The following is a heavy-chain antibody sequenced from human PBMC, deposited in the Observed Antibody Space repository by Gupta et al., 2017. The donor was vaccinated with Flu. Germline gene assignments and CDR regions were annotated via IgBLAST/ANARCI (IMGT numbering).Heavy chain of an antibody. Sequence: EWMGWINPNSGGTNYAQKFQGRVTMTRDTSISTAYMELSRLRSDDTAVYYCARVRGMTTVVTPGRIGYFQHWAQGTLVTVSS. V-gene: IGHV1-2*02. J-gene: IGHJ1*01. D-gene: IGHD4-17*01. CDR3: ARVRGMTTVVTPGRIGYFQH. CDR2: INPNSGGT.